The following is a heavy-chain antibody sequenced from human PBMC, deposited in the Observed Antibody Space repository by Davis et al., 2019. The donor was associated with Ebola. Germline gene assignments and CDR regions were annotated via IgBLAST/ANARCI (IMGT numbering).Heavy chain of an antibody. V-gene: IGHV3-48*01. Sequence: GESLKISCAASGFTFSSYSMNWVRQAPGKGLEWVSYISSSSSTIYYADSVKGRFTISRDNAKNSLYLQMNSLRAEDTAVYYCAPSGITCGGDCFDYWGQGTLVTVSS. CDR1: GFTFSSYS. CDR3: APSGITCGGDCFDY. D-gene: IGHD2-21*01. CDR2: ISSSSSTI. J-gene: IGHJ4*02.